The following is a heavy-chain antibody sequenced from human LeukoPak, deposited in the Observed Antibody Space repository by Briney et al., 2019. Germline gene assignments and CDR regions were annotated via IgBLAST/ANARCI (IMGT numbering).Heavy chain of an antibody. J-gene: IGHJ4*02. V-gene: IGHV3-23*01. CDR3: ATYYYDSSGYF. CDR2: ISGSGGST. Sequence: GGSLRLSCAASGFTFSSYSMSWVRQAPGKGLECVSAISGSGGSTYYADSVKGRFTISRDNSKNTLYLQMNSLRAEDTAVYYCATYYYDSSGYFWGQGTLVTVSS. D-gene: IGHD3-22*01. CDR1: GFTFSSYS.